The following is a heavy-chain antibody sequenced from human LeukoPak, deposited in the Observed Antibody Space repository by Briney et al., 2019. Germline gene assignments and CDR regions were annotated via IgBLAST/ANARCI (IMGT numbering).Heavy chain of an antibody. CDR1: GGSISRYY. CDR3: ARDGLSSRTPHGFDY. D-gene: IGHD6-13*01. CDR2: IYYSGST. V-gene: IGHV4-59*12. J-gene: IGHJ4*02. Sequence: PSETLSLTCTVSGGSISRYYWSWIRQPPGKGLEWIGYIYYSGSTNYNPSLKSRVTISVDTSKNQFSLKLSSVTAADTAVYYCARDGLSSRTPHGFDYWGQGTLVTVSS.